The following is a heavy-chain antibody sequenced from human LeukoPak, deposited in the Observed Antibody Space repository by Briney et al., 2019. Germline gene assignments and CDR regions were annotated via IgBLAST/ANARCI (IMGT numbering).Heavy chain of an antibody. J-gene: IGHJ6*03. CDR2: MNPNSGNT. D-gene: IGHD3-9*01. Sequence: ASVKVSCKASGYTFTSYDINWVRQATGQGLEWMGWMNPNSGNTGYAQKFQGRVTITTDTSTDTAYMELSSLRSEDTAVYYCATERGYDILTGYYNVEASTRSKPTRYYYYYMDVWGKGTTVTVSS. CDR3: ATERGYDILTGYYNVEASTRSKPTRYYYYYMDV. V-gene: IGHV1-8*01. CDR1: GYTFTSYD.